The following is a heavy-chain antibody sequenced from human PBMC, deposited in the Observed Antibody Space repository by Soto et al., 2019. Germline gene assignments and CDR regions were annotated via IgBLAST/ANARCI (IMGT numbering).Heavy chain of an antibody. CDR2: IYSGGST. CDR1: GFTVSSNY. Sequence: GGSLRLSCAASGFTVSSNYMSWVRQAPGKGLEWVSVIYSGGSTYYADSVKGRFTISRHNSKNTLYLQMNSLRAEDTAVYYCARAYYDFWSGYSDNYYYYMDVWGKGTTVTVSS. CDR3: ARAYYDFWSGYSDNYYYYMDV. V-gene: IGHV3-53*04. J-gene: IGHJ6*03. D-gene: IGHD3-3*01.